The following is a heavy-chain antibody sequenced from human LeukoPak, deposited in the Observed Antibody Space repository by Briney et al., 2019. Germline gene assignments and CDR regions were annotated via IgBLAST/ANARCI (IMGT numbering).Heavy chain of an antibody. D-gene: IGHD3-3*01. V-gene: IGHV3-74*01. CDR3: ARDGDFWSGYHFDY. Sequence: PGGSLRLSCEASGFTFSSYWMHWVRQAPGKGLVWVSRINTDGSSTSYADSVKGRFTISRDNAKNTLYLQMNSLRAEDTAVYYCARDGDFWSGYHFDYWGQGTLVTVSS. CDR1: GFTFSSYW. J-gene: IGHJ4*02. CDR2: INTDGSST.